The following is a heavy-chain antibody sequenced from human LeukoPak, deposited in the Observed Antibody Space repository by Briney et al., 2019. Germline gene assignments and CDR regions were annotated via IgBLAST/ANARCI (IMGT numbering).Heavy chain of an antibody. Sequence: ASVKVSCEASGYTFTSYGISWVRQAPGQGLEWMGWISAYNGNTNYAQKLQGRVTMTTDTSTSTAYMELRSLRSDDTAVYYCARDPMDPNWFDPWGQGTLVTVSS. CDR2: ISAYNGNT. J-gene: IGHJ5*02. CDR1: GYTFTSYG. V-gene: IGHV1-18*01. D-gene: IGHD3/OR15-3a*01. CDR3: ARDPMDPNWFDP.